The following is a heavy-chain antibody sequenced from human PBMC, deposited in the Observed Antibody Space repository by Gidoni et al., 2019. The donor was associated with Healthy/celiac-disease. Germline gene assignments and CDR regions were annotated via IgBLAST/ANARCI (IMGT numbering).Heavy chain of an antibody. Sequence: QVQLVQSGAEVKKPGASVKVSCKASGYTFTSYGISWVRHAPGQGLEWMGWISAYNGNTNYAQKLQGRVTMTTDTSTSTAYMELRSLRSDDTAVYYCARGRSSSSWYGGYYYYGMDVWGKGTTVTVSS. CDR2: ISAYNGNT. CDR3: ARGRSSSSWYGGYYYYGMDV. J-gene: IGHJ6*04. CDR1: GYTFTSYG. D-gene: IGHD6-13*01. V-gene: IGHV1-18*01.